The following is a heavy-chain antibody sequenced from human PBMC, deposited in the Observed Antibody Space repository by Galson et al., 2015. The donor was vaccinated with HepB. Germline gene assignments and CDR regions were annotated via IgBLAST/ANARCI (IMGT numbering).Heavy chain of an antibody. CDR1: GFTFSSYA. J-gene: IGHJ4*02. V-gene: IGHV3-23*01. D-gene: IGHD2-21*02. Sequence: SLRLSCAASGFTFSSYAMSWVRQAPGKGLEWVSAISGSGGSTYYADSVKGRFTISRDNSKNSLYLQMNSLRDEDTAVYYCARGSWVYCGGDCYSDFDYWGQGTLVTVSS. CDR3: ARGSWVYCGGDCYSDFDY. CDR2: ISGSGGST.